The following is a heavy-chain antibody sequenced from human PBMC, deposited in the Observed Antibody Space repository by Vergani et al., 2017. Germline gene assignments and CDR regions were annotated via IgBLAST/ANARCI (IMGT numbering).Heavy chain of an antibody. CDR2: VLFDGSNE. J-gene: IGHJ4*02. V-gene: IGHV3-30*02. Sequence: QVQLVQSVGGVVQPGGSLRLSCVASGFTFNRYSMQWVRQAPGKGLEWVAYVLFDGSNEYYADSVKGRFIVSRDNSNDALYLLMISLRTDDTAVYYCARDLAYCHEGSCALWGQGSVVTVSS. CDR3: ARDLAYCHEGSCAL. D-gene: IGHD2-15*01. CDR1: GFTFNRYS.